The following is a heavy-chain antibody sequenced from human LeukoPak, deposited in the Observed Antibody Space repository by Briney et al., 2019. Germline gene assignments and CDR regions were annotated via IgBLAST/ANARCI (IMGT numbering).Heavy chain of an antibody. CDR2: ISGSGGST. Sequence: GGSLRLSCAASGFTFSSYAVSWVRQAPGKGLEWVSSISGSGGSTYSADSVKGRFTISRGNSKNTLYLQMNSLRAEDTALYYCAKDRSCTNDICHGDFDYWGQGTLVTVSS. V-gene: IGHV3-23*01. CDR1: GFTFSSYA. D-gene: IGHD2-8*01. CDR3: AKDRSCTNDICHGDFDY. J-gene: IGHJ4*02.